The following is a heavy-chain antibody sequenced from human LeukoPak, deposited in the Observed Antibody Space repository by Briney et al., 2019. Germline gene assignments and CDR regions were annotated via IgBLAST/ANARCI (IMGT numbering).Heavy chain of an antibody. V-gene: IGHV5-51*01. D-gene: IGHD3-3*01. CDR1: GYNFTSYW. Sequence: GESLKISCKGSGYNFTSYWIGWVRQMPGKGLEWMGIIYPGDSDTRYSPSFQGQVTISADKSISTAYLQWSSLKASDTAMYYCARQRETANYDFWSGYYEGYNYFDYWGQGTLVTVSS. J-gene: IGHJ4*02. CDR3: ARQRETANYDFWSGYYEGYNYFDY. CDR2: IYPGDSDT.